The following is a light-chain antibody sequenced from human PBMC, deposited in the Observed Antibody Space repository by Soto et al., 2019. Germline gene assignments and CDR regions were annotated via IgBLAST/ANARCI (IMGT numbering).Light chain of an antibody. J-gene: IGLJ2*01. CDR2: DVT. V-gene: IGLV2-14*03. CDR1: SSDVGGYHY. Sequence: QSALTQPASVSGSPGQSITISCTGTSSDVGGYHYVSWYQQHPGKSPKLLIGDVTNRPSWVSNRVSGSKSGNTASLTISGLQTEDEADYYGSSFASSIPLVFGGGTKVTFL. CDR3: SSFASSIPLV.